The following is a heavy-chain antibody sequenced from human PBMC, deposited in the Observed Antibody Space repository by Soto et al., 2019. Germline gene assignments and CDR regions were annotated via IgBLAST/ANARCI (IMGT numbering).Heavy chain of an antibody. V-gene: IGHV1-69*02. CDR3: ARGRMGYGDYVEYFQH. CDR1: GGTFGSYT. Sequence: GASVKVSCKASGGTFGSYTSSWVRQAPGQGLEWMGRIIPILGIANYAQKFQGRVTITADKSTSTAYMELSSLRSEDTAVYYCARGRMGYGDYVEYFQHWGQGTLLTVSS. J-gene: IGHJ1*01. CDR2: IIPILGIA. D-gene: IGHD4-17*01.